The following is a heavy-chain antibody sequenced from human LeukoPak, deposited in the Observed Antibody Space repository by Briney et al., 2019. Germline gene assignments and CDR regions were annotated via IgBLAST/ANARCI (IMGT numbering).Heavy chain of an antibody. Sequence: GGSLRLSCAASGFISSDYWMHWVRQAPGKGLEWVSVIYSGGSTYYADSVKGRFTISRDNSKNTLYLQMNSLRAEDTAVYYCARDSRQDYYDSSGYLWFAFDIWGQGTMVTVYS. D-gene: IGHD3-22*01. J-gene: IGHJ3*02. CDR1: GFISSDYW. CDR3: ARDSRQDYYDSSGYLWFAFDI. CDR2: IYSGGST. V-gene: IGHV3-53*01.